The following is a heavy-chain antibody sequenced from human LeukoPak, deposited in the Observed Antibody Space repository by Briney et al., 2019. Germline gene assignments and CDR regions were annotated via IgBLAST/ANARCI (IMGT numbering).Heavy chain of an antibody. CDR2: INPSGGST. V-gene: IGHV1-46*01. Sequence: GASVKVSCKASGYTFTSYYMHWVRQAPGQGLEWMGIINPSGGSTSYAQKFQGRVTMTRDTSTGTVYMELSSLRSEDTAVYYCARDREPYYYDSSGLSIWGQGTLVTVSS. CDR3: ARDREPYYYDSSGLSI. CDR1: GYTFTSYY. J-gene: IGHJ4*02. D-gene: IGHD3-22*01.